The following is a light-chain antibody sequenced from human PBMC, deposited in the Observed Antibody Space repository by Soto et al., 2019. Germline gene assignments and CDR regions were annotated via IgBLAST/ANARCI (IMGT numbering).Light chain of an antibody. Sequence: QSELTQPASVSGSPGQSITISCTGTSSDVGGYNYVSWYQQLPDKAPKLMIFEVSNRPSGVSIRFSGSKSGNTASLTISGLQAEDEADYYCSSYTTSSTRVFGSGTKVTVL. CDR2: EVS. J-gene: IGLJ1*01. CDR3: SSYTTSSTRV. V-gene: IGLV2-14*01. CDR1: SSDVGGYNY.